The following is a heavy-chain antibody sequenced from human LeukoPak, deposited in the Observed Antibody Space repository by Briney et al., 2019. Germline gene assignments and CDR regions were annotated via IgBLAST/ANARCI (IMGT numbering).Heavy chain of an antibody. CDR2: ISGTGGST. Sequence: PGGSLRLSCAASGFTFSSYAMSWVRQAPGKGLEWVAGISGTGGSTHYADSVKGRFTISNSKNTVYLQMRNLRVEHTAVYYCAKVVAGNIDYYFDYWGQGILVAVSS. J-gene: IGHJ4*02. D-gene: IGHD2/OR15-2a*01. CDR1: GFTFSSYA. CDR3: AKVVAGNIDYYFDY. V-gene: IGHV3-23*01.